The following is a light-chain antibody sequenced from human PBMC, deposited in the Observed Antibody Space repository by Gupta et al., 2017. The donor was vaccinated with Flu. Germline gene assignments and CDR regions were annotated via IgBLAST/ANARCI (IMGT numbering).Light chain of an antibody. Sequence: TIIDIGSYTCVSWYQQHPGQAPKLLIYDVTNRPSGVSNRFSGSKSGDTASLTISGLQAEDEADYYCSSCTTTSTIVFGGGTKLTVL. J-gene: IGLJ2*01. CDR1: IIDIGSYTC. CDR3: SSCTTTSTIV. V-gene: IGLV2-14*01. CDR2: DVT.